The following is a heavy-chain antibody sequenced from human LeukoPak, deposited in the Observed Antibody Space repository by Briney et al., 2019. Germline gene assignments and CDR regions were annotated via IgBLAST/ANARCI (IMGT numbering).Heavy chain of an antibody. Sequence: GASVKVSCKPSGYTFTGYYLHWVRQAPGQAPEWMGWMYVNTGATFYAQMFQGRVTMSRDTSISTAYMDLSSLRSDDTAVYFCARDRVSSGWPRPFYFVLWGQGTLVTVSS. V-gene: IGHV1-2*02. D-gene: IGHD2-8*01. CDR3: ARDRVSSGWPRPFYFVL. CDR2: MYVNTGAT. CDR1: GYTFTGYY. J-gene: IGHJ1*01.